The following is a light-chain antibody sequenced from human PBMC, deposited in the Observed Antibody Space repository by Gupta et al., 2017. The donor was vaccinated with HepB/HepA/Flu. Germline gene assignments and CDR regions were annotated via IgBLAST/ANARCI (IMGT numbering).Light chain of an antibody. CDR1: ALPKQY. CDR2: KDT. V-gene: IGLV3-25*03. Sequence: SYELTQPPSMSVSPGQTARLTCSGGALPKQYAYWYQPRPGQAPVMIIDKDTERPSGLPKRCSGSPAGETVTLKIRGVQAEDGADYYCQSADSSATWVVFGGGTKLAVL. CDR3: QSADSSATWVV. J-gene: IGLJ3*02.